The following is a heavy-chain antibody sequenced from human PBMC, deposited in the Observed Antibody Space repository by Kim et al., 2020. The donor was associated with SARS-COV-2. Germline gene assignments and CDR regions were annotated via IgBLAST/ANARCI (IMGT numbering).Heavy chain of an antibody. Sequence: SETLSLICTVSGGSISSYFWSWIRQPPGKGLEWIGYIENSGSTNYNPSLRSRVTMSVDTSKNQLSLKLSSVTAADTAVYYCARDRAFWIGLGFDPWGQGT. CDR1: GGSISSYF. CDR2: IENSGST. J-gene: IGHJ5*02. CDR3: ARDRAFWIGLGFDP. D-gene: IGHD3-3*01. V-gene: IGHV4-59*01.